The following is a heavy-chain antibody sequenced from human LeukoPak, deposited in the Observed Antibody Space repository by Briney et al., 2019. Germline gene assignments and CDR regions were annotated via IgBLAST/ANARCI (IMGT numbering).Heavy chain of an antibody. CDR1: GGSISSGGYS. Sequence: SETLSLTCAVSGGSISSGGYSWSWIRQPPGKGLEWIGYINHSGSTNYNPSLKSRVTISVDTSKNQFSLKLSSVTAADTAVYYCANEDYGGNWGQGTLVTVSS. D-gene: IGHD4-23*01. J-gene: IGHJ4*02. V-gene: IGHV4-30-2*01. CDR3: ANEDYGGN. CDR2: INHSGST.